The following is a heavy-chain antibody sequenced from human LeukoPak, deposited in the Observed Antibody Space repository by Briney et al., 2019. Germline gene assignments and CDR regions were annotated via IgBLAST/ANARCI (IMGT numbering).Heavy chain of an antibody. CDR2: IYPGDSDT. CDR1: GYNFLTHW. CDR3: ATAPSTSRDAFDI. V-gene: IGHV5-51*01. J-gene: IGHJ3*02. Sequence: GESLNISCKDSGYNFLTHWIGWVRQMPVEGLEWMGIIYPGDSDTRYSPSFHGQVTISVDKSIRTAYLQWSSLQASDTAMYYCATAPSTSRDAFDIWGQGTMVTVSS. D-gene: IGHD1-1*01.